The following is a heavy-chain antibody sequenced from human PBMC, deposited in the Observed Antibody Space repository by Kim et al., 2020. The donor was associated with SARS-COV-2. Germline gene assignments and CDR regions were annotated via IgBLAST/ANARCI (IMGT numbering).Heavy chain of an antibody. J-gene: IGHJ6*01. CDR1: GFTFSSYA. D-gene: IGHD3-16*01. CDR2: ISYDGSNK. CDR3: ARPSTFLLPNNENYYAM. Sequence: GGSLRLSCAASGFTFSSYAMHWVRQAPGKGLEWVAVISYDGSNKYYADSVKGRFTISRDNSKNTLYLQMNSLRAEDTAVYYCARPSTFLLPNNENYYAM. V-gene: IGHV3-30*04.